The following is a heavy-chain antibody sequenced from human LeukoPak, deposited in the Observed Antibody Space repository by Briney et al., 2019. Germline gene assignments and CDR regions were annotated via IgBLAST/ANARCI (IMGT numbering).Heavy chain of an antibody. D-gene: IGHD3-22*01. Sequence: GRSLRLSCAASGFTFADYAMHWVRQTPGKGLEWVSGISWNSGSMGYADSVKGRFTISRDNAKKSLYLQMNSLRAEDTALYYCAKGQIPYYYDSSGYYGYYFDYWGQGTLVTVSS. V-gene: IGHV3-9*01. CDR2: ISWNSGSM. J-gene: IGHJ4*02. CDR1: GFTFADYA. CDR3: AKGQIPYYYDSSGYYGYYFDY.